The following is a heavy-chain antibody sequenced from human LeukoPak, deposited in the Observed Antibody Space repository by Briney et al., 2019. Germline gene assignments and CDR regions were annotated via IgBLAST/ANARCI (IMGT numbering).Heavy chain of an antibody. V-gene: IGHV1-18*01. J-gene: IGHJ4*02. CDR3: ARDLFGPGATNFDY. CDR2: INAYNGNT. CDR1: GYTFTSYG. D-gene: IGHD1-1*01. Sequence: ASVKVSCKASGYTFTSYGNSRVRQAPGQGLEWMGWINAYNGNTNYAQKLQGRVTMTTDTSTSTAYIELRSLRSDDTAVYYCARDLFGPGATNFDYWGQGTLVTVSS.